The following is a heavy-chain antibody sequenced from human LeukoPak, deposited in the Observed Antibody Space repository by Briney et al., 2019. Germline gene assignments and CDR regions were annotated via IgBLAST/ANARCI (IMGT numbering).Heavy chain of an antibody. CDR2: INHSGST. CDR1: GGSFSGYY. CDR3: ARVVFPIVVVPAAVRHFDY. Sequence: SETLSLTCAVYGGSFSGYYWSWIRQPPGKGLEWIGEINHSGSTNYNPSLKSRVTISVDTSKNQFSLKLSSVTAADTAVYYCARVVFPIVVVPAAVRHFDYWGQGTLVTVSS. J-gene: IGHJ4*02. D-gene: IGHD2-2*01. V-gene: IGHV4-34*01.